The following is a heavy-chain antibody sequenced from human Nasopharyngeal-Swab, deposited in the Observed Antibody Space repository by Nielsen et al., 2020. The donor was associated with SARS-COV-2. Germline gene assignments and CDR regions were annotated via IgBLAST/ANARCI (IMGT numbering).Heavy chain of an antibody. J-gene: IGHJ4*02. Sequence: GGSLRLSCAASGITISSNGMNWVRQAPGKGLGWVAYISSSSSTSYYADSVKGRFTISRDNPKHSLYLQMNSLRDEDTAVYYCARDVGIVGATLDNWGRGTLVTVSS. CDR3: ARDVGIVGATLDN. CDR1: GITISSNG. V-gene: IGHV3-48*02. CDR2: ISSSSSTS. D-gene: IGHD1-26*01.